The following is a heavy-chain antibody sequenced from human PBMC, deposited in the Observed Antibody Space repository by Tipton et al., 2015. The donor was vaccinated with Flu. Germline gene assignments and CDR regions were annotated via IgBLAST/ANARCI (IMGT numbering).Heavy chain of an antibody. V-gene: IGHV4-59*02. Sequence: TLSLTCTVSGDPVSYYYWNWIRQPPGKGLEWIGFSYYSGSTAYNPSLRSRVTISVDTSRNQFSLNPKSVTAADTAVYYCARDRGWPAALDYWSQGILVTVSS. CDR1: GDPVSYYY. J-gene: IGHJ4*02. CDR3: ARDRGWPAALDY. D-gene: IGHD3-10*01. CDR2: SYYSGST.